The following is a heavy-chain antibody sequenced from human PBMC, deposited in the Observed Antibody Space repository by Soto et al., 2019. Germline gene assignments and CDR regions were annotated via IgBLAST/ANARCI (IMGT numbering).Heavy chain of an antibody. Sequence: GASVKVSCKASGYTFTSYDINWVRQATGQGLEWMGWMNPNSGNTGYAQKFQGRVTMTRNTSISTAYMELSSLRSEDTAVYYCARGRVQLWTEAYYYYYGMDVWGQGTTVTVLL. CDR2: MNPNSGNT. CDR1: GYTFTSYD. CDR3: ARGRVQLWTEAYYYYYGMDV. J-gene: IGHJ6*02. D-gene: IGHD5-18*01. V-gene: IGHV1-8*01.